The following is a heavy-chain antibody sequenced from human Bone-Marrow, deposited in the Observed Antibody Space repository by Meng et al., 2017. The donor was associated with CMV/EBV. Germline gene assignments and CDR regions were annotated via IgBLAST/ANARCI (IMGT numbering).Heavy chain of an antibody. Sequence: GGSLRLSCAASGFTFSSYAMHWVRQAPGQGLEWMGIINPSGGSTSYAQKFQGRVTMTRDTSTSTVYMELSSLRSEDTAVYYCARDRLYDLPYGMDVWGQGTTVTVSS. J-gene: IGHJ6*02. CDR1: GFTFSSYA. V-gene: IGHV1-46*01. D-gene: IGHD3-16*02. CDR2: INPSGGST. CDR3: ARDRLYDLPYGMDV.